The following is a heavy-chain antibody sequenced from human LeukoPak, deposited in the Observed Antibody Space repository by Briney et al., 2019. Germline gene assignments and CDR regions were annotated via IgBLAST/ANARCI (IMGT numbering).Heavy chain of an antibody. D-gene: IGHD1-7*01. CDR3: VRETGSTTEYFDY. V-gene: IGHV1-2*06. CDR1: GYSFTTYY. J-gene: IGHJ4*02. Sequence: ASVRVSCKASGYSFTTYYIHWVRQAPGQGLEWMGRINPNGGGTKYTQKFQGRVTMTRDTSISTAYMELSSLSSDDTALYYCVRETGSTTEYFDYWGRGTLVTVTS. CDR2: INPNGGGT.